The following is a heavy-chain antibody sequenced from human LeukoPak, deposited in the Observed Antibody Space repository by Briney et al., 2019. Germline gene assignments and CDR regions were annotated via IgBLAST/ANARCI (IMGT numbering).Heavy chain of an antibody. V-gene: IGHV4-59*01. CDR1: GGSISSYY. Sequence: SETLSLTCTVSGGSISSYYWSWIRQPPGKGLEWIGYIYYSGSTNYNPSLKSRVTISVDTSKNQFSLKLSSVTAADTAVYYCASYSAAAGTRSFDYWGQGTLVTVSS. CDR2: IYYSGST. D-gene: IGHD6-13*01. CDR3: ASYSAAAGTRSFDY. J-gene: IGHJ4*02.